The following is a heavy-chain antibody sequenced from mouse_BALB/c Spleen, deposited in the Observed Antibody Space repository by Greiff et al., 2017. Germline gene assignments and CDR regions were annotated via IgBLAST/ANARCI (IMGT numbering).Heavy chain of an antibody. D-gene: IGHD2-3*01. CDR3: AREGVYDTSYAMDY. V-gene: IGHV1S127*01. J-gene: IGHJ4*01. Sequence: QVQLQQSGPQLVRPGASVKISCKASGYSFTSYWMHWVKQRPGQGLEWIGMIDPSDSETRLNQKFKDKATLTVDKSSSTAYMQLSSPTSEDSAVYYCAREGVYDTSYAMDYWGQGTSVTVSS. CDR2: IDPSDSET. CDR1: GYSFTSYW.